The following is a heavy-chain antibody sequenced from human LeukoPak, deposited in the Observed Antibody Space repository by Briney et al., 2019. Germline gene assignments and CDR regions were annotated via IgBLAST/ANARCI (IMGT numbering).Heavy chain of an antibody. J-gene: IGHJ4*02. CDR3: AREWRGAFFDY. CDR1: GGPINNYY. Sequence: SETLSLTCNVSGGPINNYYWGWLRQSPGKGLEWIASVYYSGSTDYNPPLKSRVTISLDKSKNHFSLSLTSVTAADTAVYYCAREWRGAFFDYWGQGTPATVSS. CDR2: VYYSGST. D-gene: IGHD1-26*01. V-gene: IGHV4-59*01.